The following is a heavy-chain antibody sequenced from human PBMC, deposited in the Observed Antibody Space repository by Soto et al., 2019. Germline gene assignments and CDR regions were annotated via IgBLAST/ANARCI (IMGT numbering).Heavy chain of an antibody. V-gene: IGHV3-30*18. Sequence: PVGSLRLSCAASGFTFSSYGMHWVRQAPGKGLEWVAVISYDGSNKYYADSVKGRFTISRDNSKNTLYLQMNSLRAEDTAVYYCAKDHYRRIVLVPAAIDYWGQGTLVTVSS. J-gene: IGHJ4*02. CDR2: ISYDGSNK. D-gene: IGHD2-2*01. CDR1: GFTFSSYG. CDR3: AKDHYRRIVLVPAAIDY.